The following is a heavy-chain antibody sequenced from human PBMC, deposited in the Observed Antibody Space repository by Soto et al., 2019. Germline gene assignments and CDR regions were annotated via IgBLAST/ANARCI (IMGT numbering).Heavy chain of an antibody. D-gene: IGHD3-9*01. J-gene: IGHJ4*02. Sequence: PVVSLRLSCAASGFAFISYAMRWVRQARGKGLEWVSAISGSGGSTYYADSVKGRFTISRDNSKNTLYLQMNSLRAEDTAVYYCAKTLRYFDWLPLLDYWGQGTLVTVSS. CDR2: ISGSGGST. CDR1: GFAFISYA. CDR3: AKTLRYFDWLPLLDY. V-gene: IGHV3-23*01.